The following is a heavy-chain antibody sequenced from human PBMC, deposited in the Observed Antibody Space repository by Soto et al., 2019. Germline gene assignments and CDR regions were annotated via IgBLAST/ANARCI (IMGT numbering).Heavy chain of an antibody. D-gene: IGHD3-3*02. CDR3: ARLPSRHLVDY. J-gene: IGHJ4*02. CDR2: MFYGVST. Sequence: SETLSLTCAVSGSSINSSGYYWGWIRQPPGKGLEWIESMFYGVSTCYNPSPKSRVTVSVDTSKNPFSLNLRSVTAADTAVYYCARLPSRHLVDYWGQGTLVTVSS. V-gene: IGHV4-39*01. CDR1: GSSINSSGYY.